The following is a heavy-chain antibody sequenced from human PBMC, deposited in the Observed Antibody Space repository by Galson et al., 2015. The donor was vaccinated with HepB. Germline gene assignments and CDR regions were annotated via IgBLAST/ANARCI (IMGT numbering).Heavy chain of an antibody. CDR3: ARGREGAYDFWSGYFDTDH. D-gene: IGHD3-3*01. Sequence: SLRLPCAASGFTFNRYAMHWLRQAPCKGLEWVAAISYDGTNKHYSESAKGRFTISRANSRNTLFLQRSSLKTDDTAVYYCARGREGAYDFWSGYFDTDHWGQGTLVTVSS. J-gene: IGHJ4*02. V-gene: IGHV3-30-3*01. CDR2: ISYDGTNK. CDR1: GFTFNRYA.